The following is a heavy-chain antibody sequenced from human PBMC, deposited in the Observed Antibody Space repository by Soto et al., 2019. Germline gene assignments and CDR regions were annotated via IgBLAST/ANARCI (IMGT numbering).Heavy chain of an antibody. CDR3: AKDASDIVVVPAAPRD. D-gene: IGHD2-2*01. CDR1: GFTFSNAW. J-gene: IGHJ4*02. Sequence: GGSLRLSCAASGFTFSNAWMSWVRQAPGKGLEWVGRIKSKTDGGTTDYAAPVKGRFTISRDDSKNTLYLQMNSLKTEDTAVYYCAKDASDIVVVPAAPRDWGQGTLVTVSS. V-gene: IGHV3-15*01. CDR2: IKSKTDGGTT.